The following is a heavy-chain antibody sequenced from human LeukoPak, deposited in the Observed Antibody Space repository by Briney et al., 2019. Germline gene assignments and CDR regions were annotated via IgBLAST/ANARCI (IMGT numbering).Heavy chain of an antibody. J-gene: IGHJ4*02. V-gene: IGHV3-21*01. D-gene: IGHD3-22*01. CDR3: ARVAKQTYYYDSSGYLPFDY. CDR1: GFTFSSYS. CDR2: ISSSSSYI. Sequence: GGSLRLSCAASGFTFSSYSMNWVRQAPGKGLEWVSSISSSSSYIYYADSVKGRFTISRDNAKNTLYLQMNSLRAEDTAVYYCARVAKQTYYYDSSGYLPFDYWGQGTLVTVSS.